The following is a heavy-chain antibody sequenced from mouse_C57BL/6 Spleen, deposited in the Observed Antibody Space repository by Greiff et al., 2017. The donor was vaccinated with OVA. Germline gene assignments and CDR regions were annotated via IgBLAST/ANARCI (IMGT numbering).Heavy chain of an antibody. D-gene: IGHD2-2*01. V-gene: IGHV3-6*01. Sequence: EVKLEESGPGLVKPSQSLSLTCSVTGYSITSVYYWNWIRQFPGNKLEWMGYISYDGSNNYNPSLKNRISITRDTSKNQFFLKLNSVTTEDTATYYCAGLRRYYFDYWGQGTTLTVSS. CDR1: GYSITSVYY. CDR2: ISYDGSN. CDR3: AGLRRYYFDY. J-gene: IGHJ2*01.